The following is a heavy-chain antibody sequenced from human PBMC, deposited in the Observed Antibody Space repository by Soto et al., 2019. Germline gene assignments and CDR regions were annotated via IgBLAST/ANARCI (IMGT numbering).Heavy chain of an antibody. Sequence: QVHLVQSGAEVKKPGASMKVSCTASGYTLTSHHVHWVRQAPGRRLEWIGSINPANGVAQYTARFQGRVIMTRDTSTSTVYMELRGLTSEDTAIFYFARGGGVGLDGSAAFDIWGQGTMVTVSS. CDR2: INPANGVA. D-gene: IGHD1-1*01. CDR3: ARGGGVGLDGSAAFDI. V-gene: IGHV1-46*01. CDR1: GYTLTSHH. J-gene: IGHJ3*02.